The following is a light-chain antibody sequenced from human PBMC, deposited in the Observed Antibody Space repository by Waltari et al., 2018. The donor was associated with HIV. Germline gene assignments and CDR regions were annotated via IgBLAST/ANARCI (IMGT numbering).Light chain of an antibody. Sequence: QSVLTQPPSVSAAPGQTVTTSFSGSSSNIGNTYVSWYQQLPGTAPKLLIYDNNKRPSGIPDRFSGSKSGTSATLGITGLQTGDEADYYCGAWDSSLSAVVFGTGTKVTVL. CDR3: GAWDSSLSAVV. J-gene: IGLJ1*01. CDR1: SSNIGNTY. V-gene: IGLV1-51*01. CDR2: DNN.